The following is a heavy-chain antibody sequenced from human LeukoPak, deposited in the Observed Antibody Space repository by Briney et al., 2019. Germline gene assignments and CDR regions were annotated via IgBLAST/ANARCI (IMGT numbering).Heavy chain of an antibody. CDR2: ISAYNGNT. J-gene: IGHJ6*03. CDR3: ARDHYYYGSGSYYNGRWYYYMDV. CDR1: GYTFTSYG. D-gene: IGHD3-10*01. Sequence: ASVKVSCKASGYTFTSYGISWVRQAPGQGLEWMGWISAYNGNTNYAQKLQGRVTMTTDTSTSTAYMELRSLRSEDTAVYYCARDHYYYGSGSYYNGRWYYYMDVWGKGTTVTVSS. V-gene: IGHV1-18*01.